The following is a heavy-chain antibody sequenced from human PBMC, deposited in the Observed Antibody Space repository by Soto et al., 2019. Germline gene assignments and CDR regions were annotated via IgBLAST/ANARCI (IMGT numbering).Heavy chain of an antibody. CDR1: GGSISSYY. J-gene: IGHJ6*02. CDR3: ARDIAAAGTRGMDV. CDR2: IYTSGST. V-gene: IGHV4-4*07. D-gene: IGHD6-13*01. Sequence: SETLSLTCTVSGGSISSYYWSWIRQPAGKGLEWIGRIYTSGSTNYNPSLKSRVTMSVDTSKNQFSLKLSSVTAADTAVYYCARDIAAAGTRGMDVWGQGTTVTVSS.